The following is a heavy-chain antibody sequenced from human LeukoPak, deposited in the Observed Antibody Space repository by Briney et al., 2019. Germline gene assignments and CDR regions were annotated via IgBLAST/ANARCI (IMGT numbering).Heavy chain of an antibody. J-gene: IGHJ4*02. CDR3: AKASGSWYGEVDY. CDR1: GFTFSSSA. D-gene: IGHD6-13*01. V-gene: IGHV3-21*04. Sequence: PGGSLRLSCAASGFTFSSSAMNWVRQAPGKGLEWVSSINNVSSHIYYADSVKGRFTISRDNAKNSLYLQMNSLRAEDMALYYCAKASGSWYGEVDYWGQGTLVTVSS. CDR2: INNVSSHI.